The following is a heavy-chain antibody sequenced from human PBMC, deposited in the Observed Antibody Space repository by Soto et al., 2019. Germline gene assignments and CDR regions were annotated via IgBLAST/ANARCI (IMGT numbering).Heavy chain of an antibody. V-gene: IGHV3-30*18. Sequence: QVQLVESGGGVVQPGRSLRLSCAASGFTFSTYGMHWVRQAPGKGLEWVAVISYDGVNKYYADSVKGRFTISRDNSKNTRYLQMNSLRAEDTAVYYCAKSVYNWNDGCFDYWGQGTLVTVSS. D-gene: IGHD1-1*01. CDR1: GFTFSTYG. CDR2: ISYDGVNK. J-gene: IGHJ4*02. CDR3: AKSVYNWNDGCFDY.